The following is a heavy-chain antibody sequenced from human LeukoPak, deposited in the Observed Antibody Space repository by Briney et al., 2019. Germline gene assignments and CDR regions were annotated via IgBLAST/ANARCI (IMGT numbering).Heavy chain of an antibody. D-gene: IGHD2-2*01. CDR2: MHYSGDT. V-gene: IGHV4-59*01. Sequence: SETLSLTCTVSGGSISSFFWSWIRQPPGKGLEWIGSMHYSGDTKYNPSLRSRVSLSIDTSKQQFSLRLSSVTAADTAVYYCARDGSSTRTENWFDPWGQGTLVTVSS. CDR3: ARDGSSTRTENWFDP. J-gene: IGHJ5*02. CDR1: GGSISSFF.